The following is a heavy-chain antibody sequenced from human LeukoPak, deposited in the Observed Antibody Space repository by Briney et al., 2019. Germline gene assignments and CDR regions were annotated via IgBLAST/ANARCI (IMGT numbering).Heavy chain of an antibody. CDR3: ARSKDILTGYCFDY. CDR2: ISSSGSTI. Sequence: GGSLRLSCAASGFTFSSYAMSWVRQAPGKGLEWVSYISSSGSTIYYADSVKGRFTISRDNAKNSLYLQMNSLRAEDTAVYYCARSKDILTGYCFDYWGQGTLVTVSS. J-gene: IGHJ4*02. CDR1: GFTFSSYA. V-gene: IGHV3-48*04. D-gene: IGHD3-9*01.